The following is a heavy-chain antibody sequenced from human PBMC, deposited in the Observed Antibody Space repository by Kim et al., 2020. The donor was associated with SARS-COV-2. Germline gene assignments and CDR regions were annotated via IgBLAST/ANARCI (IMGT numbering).Heavy chain of an antibody. V-gene: IGHV1-69*13. CDR2: IIPIFGTA. Sequence: SVKVSCKASGGTFSSYAISWVRQAPGQGLEWMGGIIPIFGTANYAQKFQGRVTITADESTSTAYMELSSLRSEDTAVYYCARELGYCTNGVCHGVYGSGSYYNGWGQGTLVTVSS. J-gene: IGHJ4*02. D-gene: IGHD2-8*01. CDR3: ARELGYCTNGVCHGVYGSGSYYNG. CDR1: GGTFSSYA.